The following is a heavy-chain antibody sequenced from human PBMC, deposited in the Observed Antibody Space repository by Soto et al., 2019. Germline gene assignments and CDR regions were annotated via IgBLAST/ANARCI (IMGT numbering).Heavy chain of an antibody. CDR2: ISGSGGST. CDR3: AKDQARYDSSGYYYEAFDI. V-gene: IGHV3-23*01. J-gene: IGHJ3*02. D-gene: IGHD3-22*01. Sequence: GGSLRLSCAASGFTFSSYAMSWVRQAPGKGLEWVSAISGSGGSTYYADSVKGRFTISRDNSKNTLYLQMNSLRAEDTAVYYCAKDQARYDSSGYYYEAFDIWGQGTMVTVS. CDR1: GFTFSSYA.